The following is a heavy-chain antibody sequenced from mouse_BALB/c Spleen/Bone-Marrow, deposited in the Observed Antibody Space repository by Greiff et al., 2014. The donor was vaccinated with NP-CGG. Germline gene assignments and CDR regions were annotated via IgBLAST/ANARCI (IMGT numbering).Heavy chain of an antibody. CDR1: GFNIKDTY. CDR2: IDPANGNT. CDR3: AAYYYGSSQFAY. Sequence: EVQLQESGAELVKPGASVKLSCTASGFNIKDTYMHWVKQRPEQGLEWIGRIDPANGNTKYDPKFQGKATITADTSSNIAYLQLSSLTSEDTAVYYCAAYYYGSSQFAYWGQGTLVTVSA. J-gene: IGHJ3*01. V-gene: IGHV14-3*02. D-gene: IGHD1-1*01.